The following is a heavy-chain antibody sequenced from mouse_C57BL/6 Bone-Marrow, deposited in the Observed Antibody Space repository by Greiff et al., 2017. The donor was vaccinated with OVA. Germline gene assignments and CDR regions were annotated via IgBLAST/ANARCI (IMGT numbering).Heavy chain of an antibody. J-gene: IGHJ2*01. CDR2: IDPANGNT. CDR1: GFNIKNTY. Sequence: VQLQQSVAELVRPGASVKLSCTASGFNIKNTYMHWVKQRPEQGLEWIGRIDPANGNTKYAPKFQGKATITADTSSNTAYLQLSSLTFEDTAIYYCASPPYYYGSSYDYWGQGTTLTVSS. D-gene: IGHD1-1*01. V-gene: IGHV14-3*01. CDR3: ASPPYYYGSSYDY.